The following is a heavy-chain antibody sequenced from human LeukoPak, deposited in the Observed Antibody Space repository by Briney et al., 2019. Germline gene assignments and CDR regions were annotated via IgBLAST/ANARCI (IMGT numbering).Heavy chain of an antibody. J-gene: IGHJ4*02. D-gene: IGHD3-10*01. CDR2: IKQDGSEK. CDR1: GFTFSSYW. Sequence: PGGSLRLSCAASGFTFSSYWMSWVRQAPGKGLEWVANIKQDGSEKYYVDSVKGRFTISRDNAKNSLYLQMNSLRAEDTAIYYCARDQGNVLWFRESSNGHFDCWGQGTLVTVSS. CDR3: ARDQGNVLWFRESSNGHFDC. V-gene: IGHV3-7*01.